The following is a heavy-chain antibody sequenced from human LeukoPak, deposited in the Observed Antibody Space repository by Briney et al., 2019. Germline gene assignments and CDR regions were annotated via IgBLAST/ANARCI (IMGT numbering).Heavy chain of an antibody. Sequence: AETLSLTCAVYGGSFSGYYWSWIRQPPGKGLEWIGEINQSGSTNYNPSLKSRVTISVDTSKNQFSLKLSSVTAADTAVYYCARGRKYYYGSGSYSWFDPWGQGTLVTVSS. CDR3: ARGRKYYYGSGSYSWFDP. D-gene: IGHD3-10*01. CDR2: INQSGST. J-gene: IGHJ5*02. CDR1: GGSFSGYY. V-gene: IGHV4-34*01.